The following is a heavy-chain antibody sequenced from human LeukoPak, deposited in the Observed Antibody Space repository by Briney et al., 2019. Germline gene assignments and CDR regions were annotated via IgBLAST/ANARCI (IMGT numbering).Heavy chain of an antibody. D-gene: IGHD2-15*01. CDR3: ATYPFRVATHYFDY. CDR1: GGSISSYY. CDR2: IYYSGST. Sequence: SETLSLTCTVSGGSISSYYWSWIRQPPGKGLEWIGYIYYSGSTNYNPSLKSQVTISVDTSKNQFSLRLSSVTAADSAVYYCATYPFRVATHYFDYWGQGILVTVSS. V-gene: IGHV4-59*01. J-gene: IGHJ4*02.